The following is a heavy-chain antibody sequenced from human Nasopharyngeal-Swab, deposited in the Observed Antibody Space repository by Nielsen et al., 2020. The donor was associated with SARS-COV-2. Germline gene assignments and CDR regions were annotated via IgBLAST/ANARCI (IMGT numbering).Heavy chain of an antibody. CDR2: IKQDGSEK. D-gene: IGHD6-13*01. CDR1: GFTVSSGY. CDR3: ARLGGSSWCFDY. J-gene: IGHJ4*02. V-gene: IGHV3-7*01. Sequence: GESLKISCTGSGFTVSSGYMSWVRQAPGKGLEWVANIKQDGSEKYYVDSVKGRFTISRDNAKNSLYLQMNSLRAEDTAVYYCARLGGSSWCFDYWGQGTLVTVSS.